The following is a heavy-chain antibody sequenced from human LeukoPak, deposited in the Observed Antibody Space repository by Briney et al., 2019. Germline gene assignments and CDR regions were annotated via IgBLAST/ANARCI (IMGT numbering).Heavy chain of an antibody. V-gene: IGHV4-34*01. CDR1: GASLKSSY. J-gene: IGHJ4*02. D-gene: IGHD1-20*01. CDR3: ARGVSATTTSQDF. Sequence: PSETLSLTCAVYGASLKSSYWNWIRQPPGKGLEWIGEINHRGRTNYNPSLKSRVTMSVDTSKNQFFLRLRSVTAADTAVYYCARGVSATTTSQDFWGQGTPVTVSS. CDR2: INHRGRT.